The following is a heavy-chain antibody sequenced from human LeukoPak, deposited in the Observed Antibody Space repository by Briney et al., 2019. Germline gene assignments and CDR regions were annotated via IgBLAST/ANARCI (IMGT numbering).Heavy chain of an antibody. V-gene: IGHV4-61*01. CDR3: ARAVVVYYYYGMDV. CDR2: IYYSGST. Sequence: PSETLSLTCTVSGGSVSRGSYYWSWIRQPPGKGLEWIGYIYYSGSTNYNPSLKSRVTISVDTSKNQFSLKLSSVTAADTAVYYCARAVVVYYYYGMDVWGQGTTGTVSS. CDR1: GGSVSRGSYY. D-gene: IGHD2-2*01. J-gene: IGHJ6*02.